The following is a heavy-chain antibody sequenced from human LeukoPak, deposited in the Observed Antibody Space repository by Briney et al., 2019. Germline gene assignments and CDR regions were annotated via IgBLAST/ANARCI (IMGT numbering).Heavy chain of an antibody. CDR1: GFTFSSYW. J-gene: IGHJ4*02. V-gene: IGHV3-7*03. D-gene: IGHD3-3*02. CDR3: ARNAFKTSSENYFDF. CDR2: IKQDGSEK. Sequence: GGSLRLSCAASGFTFSSYWMSWVRQAPGKGLEWVANIKQDGSEKYYVDSVKGRFTISRDNAKNSLYLQMNSLRAEDTAVYYCARNAFKTSSENYFDFWGRGTLVTVSS.